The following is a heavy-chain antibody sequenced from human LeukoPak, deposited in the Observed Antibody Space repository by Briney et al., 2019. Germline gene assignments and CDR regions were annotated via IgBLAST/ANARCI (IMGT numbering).Heavy chain of an antibody. J-gene: IGHJ4*02. CDR3: ARNGDYDY. Sequence: GGSLRLSCAASGFTFSNFAMSWVRQAPGKGLEWVSVINSGGTYYADSVKGRFSISRDNSKNTLYLQMSSLRAEDTAVYYCARNGDYDYWGQGTLVTVSS. D-gene: IGHD4-17*01. CDR1: GFTFSNFA. V-gene: IGHV3-23*03. CDR2: INSGGT.